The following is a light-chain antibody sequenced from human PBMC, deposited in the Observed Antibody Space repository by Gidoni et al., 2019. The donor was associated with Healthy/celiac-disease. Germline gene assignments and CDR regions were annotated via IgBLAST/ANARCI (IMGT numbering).Light chain of an antibody. CDR1: QSISSW. CDR3: QQYNSYWGT. Sequence: DIQMTQSPSTLSASVGDRVTITCRASQSISSWLAWYQQKPGIAPMLLIYKASSLESGVPSRFSGSGSWTEFTLTISSLQPDDFATYYCQQYNSYWGTFGQGTKVEIK. CDR2: KAS. J-gene: IGKJ1*01. V-gene: IGKV1-5*03.